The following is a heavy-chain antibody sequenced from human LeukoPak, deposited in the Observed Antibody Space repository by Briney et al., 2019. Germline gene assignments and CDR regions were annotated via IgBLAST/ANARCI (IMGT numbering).Heavy chain of an antibody. D-gene: IGHD1-1*01. Sequence: PGGSLRLSCAASGFTFSSYSMNWVRQAPGKGLEWVSSISSSSSYIYYADSVKGRFTISRDNAKNSLYLQMNSLRAEDTAVYYCAKVYVWNEYYFDYWGQGTLVTVSS. CDR1: GFTFSSYS. J-gene: IGHJ4*02. V-gene: IGHV3-21*04. CDR3: AKVYVWNEYYFDY. CDR2: ISSSSSYI.